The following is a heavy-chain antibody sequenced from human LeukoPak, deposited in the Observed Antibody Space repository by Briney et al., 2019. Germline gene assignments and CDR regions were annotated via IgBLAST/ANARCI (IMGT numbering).Heavy chain of an antibody. Sequence: SETLSLTCTVSGGSISSYYWSWIRQPPGKGLEWIGYIYYSGSTNYNPSLKSRVTISVDRSKNQFSLKLSSVTAADTAVYYCARDRGDYDFWSGYSRGYFDYWGQGTLVTVSS. V-gene: IGHV4-59*12. J-gene: IGHJ4*02. CDR1: GGSISSYY. CDR3: ARDRGDYDFWSGYSRGYFDY. CDR2: IYYSGST. D-gene: IGHD3-3*01.